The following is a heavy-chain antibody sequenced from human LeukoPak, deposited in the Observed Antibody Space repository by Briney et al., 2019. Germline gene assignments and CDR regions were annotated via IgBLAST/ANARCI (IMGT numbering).Heavy chain of an antibody. CDR2: IIPIFGTA. CDR1: GYTFTSYA. Sequence: ASVKVSCKASGYTFTSYAISWVRQAPGQGLEWMGGIIPIFGTANYAQKFQGRVTITADESTSTAYMELSSLRSEDTAVYYCARDRHIVVVPAAIGIFDYWGQGTLVTVSS. V-gene: IGHV1-69*13. CDR3: ARDRHIVVVPAAIGIFDY. D-gene: IGHD2-2*01. J-gene: IGHJ4*02.